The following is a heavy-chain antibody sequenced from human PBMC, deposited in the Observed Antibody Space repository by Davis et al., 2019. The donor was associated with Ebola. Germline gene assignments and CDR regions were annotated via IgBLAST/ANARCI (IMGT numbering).Heavy chain of an antibody. CDR1: GYTFTGYY. D-gene: IGHD3-16*01. V-gene: IGHV1-2*02. CDR2: INLYNGNT. Sequence: AASVKVSCKASGYTFTGYYMHWVRQAPGQGLEWMGWINLYNGNTNYAQKFQGRVTMTTGTSTATVYMDLRGLTSDDTAVYYCARGEITLGESLAHYWGQGTLVTVSS. J-gene: IGHJ4*02. CDR3: ARGEITLGESLAHY.